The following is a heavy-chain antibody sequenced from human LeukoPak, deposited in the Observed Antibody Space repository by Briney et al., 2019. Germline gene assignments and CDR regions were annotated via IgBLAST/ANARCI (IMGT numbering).Heavy chain of an antibody. CDR2: INSDGSST. CDR1: GFTFSSYW. CDR3: ARDHLSSGSSPDYYYYYYMDV. V-gene: IGHV3-74*01. J-gene: IGHJ6*03. D-gene: IGHD6-19*01. Sequence: GGSLRLSCAASGFTFSSYWMHWVRQAPGKGLVWVSRINSDGSSTSYADSVKGRFTISRDNAKNTLYLQMNSLRAEDTAVYYCARDHLSSGSSPDYYYYYYMDVWGKGTTVAISS.